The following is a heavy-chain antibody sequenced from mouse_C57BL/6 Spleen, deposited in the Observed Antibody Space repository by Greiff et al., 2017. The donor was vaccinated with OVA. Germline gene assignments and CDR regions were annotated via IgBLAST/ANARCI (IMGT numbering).Heavy chain of an antibody. V-gene: IGHV1-81*01. CDR1: GYTFTSYG. CDR2: IYPRSGNT. Sequence: QVQLQQSGAELARPGASVKLSCKASGYTFTSYGISWVKQSTGQGLEWIGEIYPRSGNTYYNEKFKGKATLTAAKSSSTAYMELRSLTSEDSAVYFCARSETYDYDGSPYAMDYWGQGTSVTVSS. CDR3: ARSETYDYDGSPYAMDY. D-gene: IGHD2-4*01. J-gene: IGHJ4*01.